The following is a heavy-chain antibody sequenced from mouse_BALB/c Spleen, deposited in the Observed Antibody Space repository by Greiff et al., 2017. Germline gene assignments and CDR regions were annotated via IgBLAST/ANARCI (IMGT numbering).Heavy chain of an antibody. V-gene: IGHV2-9*02. CDR3: ARNGNYDAMDY. J-gene: IGHJ4*01. Sequence: QVQLQQSGPGLVQPSQSLSITCTVSGFSLTSYGVHWVRQPPGKGLEWLGVIWAGGSTNYNSALMSRLSISKDNSKSQVFLKMNSLQTDDTAMYYCARNGNYDAMDYWGQGTSVTVSS. CDR2: IWAGGST. CDR1: GFSLTSYG. D-gene: IGHD2-1*01.